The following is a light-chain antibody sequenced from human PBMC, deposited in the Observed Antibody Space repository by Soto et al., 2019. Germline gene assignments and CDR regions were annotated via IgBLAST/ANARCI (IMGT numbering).Light chain of an antibody. CDR2: AAS. CDR1: QGISSY. V-gene: IGKV1-9*01. J-gene: IGKJ2*01. Sequence: DIQMTQSPSSLSASVGDRVTITCRASQGISSYLAWYQQKPGKAPKLLIYAASTLQSGVPSRFSGSGSGTDFTLTISSLQPEDFVTYYCQQLNSYPSFGQGTKLEIK. CDR3: QQLNSYPS.